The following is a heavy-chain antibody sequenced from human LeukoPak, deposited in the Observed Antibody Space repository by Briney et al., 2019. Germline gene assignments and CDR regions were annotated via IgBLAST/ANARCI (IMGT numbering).Heavy chain of an antibody. CDR2: ISGYNGKT. J-gene: IGHJ4*02. CDR1: GYTLNTYG. V-gene: IGHV1-18*01. CDR3: ARMPIVVAKKSFDY. Sequence: GASVKVSCKASGYTLNTYGITWVRQAPGQGLEWMGWISGYNGKTKYAQKLQDRVTMTTDTSTTTAYMELRSLRSDDTAVYYCARMPIVVAKKSFDYWGQGTLVTVSS. D-gene: IGHD3-22*01.